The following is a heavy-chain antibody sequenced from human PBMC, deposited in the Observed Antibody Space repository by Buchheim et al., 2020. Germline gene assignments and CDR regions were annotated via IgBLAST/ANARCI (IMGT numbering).Heavy chain of an antibody. CDR3: ARDVGTYYYYYGMDV. D-gene: IGHD1-26*01. J-gene: IGHJ6*02. CDR1: GGSISSGSYY. CDR2: IYTSGST. V-gene: IGHV4-61*02. Sequence: QVQLQESGPGLVKPSQTLSLTCTVSGGSISSGSYYWSWIRQPAGKGLEWIGRIYTSGSTNYNPSLKSRVTISVDPSKNQFSLKLSSVTAADTAVYYCARDVGTYYYYYGMDVWGQGTT.